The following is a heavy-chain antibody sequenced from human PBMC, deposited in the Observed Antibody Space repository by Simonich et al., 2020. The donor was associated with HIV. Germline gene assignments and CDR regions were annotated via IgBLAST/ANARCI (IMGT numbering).Heavy chain of an antibody. J-gene: IGHJ3*01. D-gene: IGHD3-10*02. CDR2: INPKSGGA. V-gene: IGHV1-2*02. CDR3: AREGAMLDDAFDV. CDR1: GYTFTANP. Sequence: QVQLVQSGAEVKNPGASVKVSCTASGYTFTANPIHWVRQAPGQGLEWMGWINPKSGGADYAQNFKGRVTMTRDTSMSTAYMELSSLTSDDTAVYFCAREGAMLDDAFDVWGQGTMLTVSS.